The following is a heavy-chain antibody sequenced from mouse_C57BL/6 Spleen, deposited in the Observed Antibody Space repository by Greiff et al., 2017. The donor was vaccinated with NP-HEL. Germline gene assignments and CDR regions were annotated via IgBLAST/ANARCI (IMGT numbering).Heavy chain of an antibody. CDR2: INPNNGGT. J-gene: IGHJ4*01. CDR3: ARGYYYGSGAMDY. CDR1: GYTFTDYY. Sequence: VQLQQSGPELVTPGASVKISCKASGYTFTDYYMNWVKQSHGKSLEWIGDINPNNGGTSYNQKFKGKATLTVDKSSSTAYMELRSLTSEDSAVYYCARGYYYGSGAMDYWGQGTSVTGAS. D-gene: IGHD1-1*01. V-gene: IGHV1-26*01.